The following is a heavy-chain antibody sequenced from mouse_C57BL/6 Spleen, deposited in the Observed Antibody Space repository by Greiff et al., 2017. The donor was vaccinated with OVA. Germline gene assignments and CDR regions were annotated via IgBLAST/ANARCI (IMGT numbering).Heavy chain of an antibody. J-gene: IGHJ3*01. D-gene: IGHD3-3*01. CDR1: GYSITSGYY. V-gene: IGHV3-6*01. CDR2: ISYDGSN. Sequence: EVKLQESGPGLVKPSQSLSLTCSVTGYSITSGYYWNWIRQFPGNKLEWMGYISYDGSNNYNPSLKNRISITRDTSKNQFFLKLNSVTTEDTATYYCASPGREAYWGQGTLVTVSA. CDR3: ASPGREAY.